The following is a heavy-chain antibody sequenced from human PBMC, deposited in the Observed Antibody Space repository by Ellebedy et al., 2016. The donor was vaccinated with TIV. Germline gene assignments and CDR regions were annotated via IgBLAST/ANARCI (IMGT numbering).Heavy chain of an antibody. CDR3: ARAAAAGFFWYFDL. CDR1: GYSFINYA. CDR2: INTNTGNP. Sequence: AASVTVSCKASGYSFINYAMNWVRQAPGQGLEWMGWINTNTGNPTYAQGFTGRFVVSLDTSVSTAYLHISSLKAEDTAIYYCARAAAAGFFWYFDLWGRGTLVTVSS. J-gene: IGHJ2*01. D-gene: IGHD6-13*01. V-gene: IGHV7-4-1*02.